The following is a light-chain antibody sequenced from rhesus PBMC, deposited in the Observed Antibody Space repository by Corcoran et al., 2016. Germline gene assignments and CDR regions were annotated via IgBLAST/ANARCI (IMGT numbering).Light chain of an antibody. CDR3: QQSSNLYS. V-gene: IGKV3-24*04. J-gene: IGKJ2*01. Sequence: ETVVTQSPATLALSPGERATLSCRASQSVGSYLAWYQQKPGQAPRLLIYGASSWATGNPDRFSGRVSGTEFTLTISSLEPEDVGVYYCQQSSNLYSFGQGTKVEIK. CDR2: GAS. CDR1: QSVGSY.